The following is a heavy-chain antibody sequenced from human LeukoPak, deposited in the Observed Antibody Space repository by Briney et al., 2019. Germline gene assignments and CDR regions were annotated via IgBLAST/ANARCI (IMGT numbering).Heavy chain of an antibody. J-gene: IGHJ5*02. CDR2: IYHSGST. Sequence: SETLSLTCAVSSGSISSGGYSWSWIRQPPGKGLEWIGYIYHSGSTYYNPSLKSRVTISVDRSKNQFPLKLSSVTAADTAVYYCARGGGVVPAAGHWFDPWGQGTLVTVSS. V-gene: IGHV4-30-2*01. CDR3: ARGGGVVPAAGHWFDP. CDR1: SGSISSGGYS. D-gene: IGHD2-2*01.